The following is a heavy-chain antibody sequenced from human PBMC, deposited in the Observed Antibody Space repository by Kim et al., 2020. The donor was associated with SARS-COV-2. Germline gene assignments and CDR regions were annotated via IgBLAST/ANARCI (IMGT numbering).Heavy chain of an antibody. CDR1: GFTFSNYS. CDR2: ISASSTST. Sequence: GGSLRLSCAASGFTFSNYSMNWVRQAPGKGLEWVSSISASSTSTFYADSVKGRFTISRDNAKNSLYLHINSLRIEDTATYYCAPWEPLDCWGQGTLVTVST. V-gene: IGHV3-21*01. CDR3: APWEPLDC. J-gene: IGHJ4*02. D-gene: IGHD1-26*01.